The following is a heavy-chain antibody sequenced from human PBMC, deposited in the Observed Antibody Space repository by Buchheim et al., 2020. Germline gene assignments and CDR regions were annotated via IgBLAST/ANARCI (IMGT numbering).Heavy chain of an antibody. CDR3: ARSGASSYYYYYYGMDV. CDR2: INSDGSST. Sequence: EVQLVESGGGLVQPGGSLRLSCAASGFTFSSYRMHWVRQAPGKGLVWVSRINSDGSSTSYADSVKGRFTISRDNAKNTLYLQMNSLRAEDTAVYYCARSGASSYYYYYYGMDVWGQGTT. V-gene: IGHV3-74*01. J-gene: IGHJ6*02. CDR1: GFTFSSYR.